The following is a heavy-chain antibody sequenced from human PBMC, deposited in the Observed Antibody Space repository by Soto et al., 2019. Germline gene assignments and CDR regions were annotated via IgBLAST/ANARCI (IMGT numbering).Heavy chain of an antibody. V-gene: IGHV3-21*01. CDR1: GFTFSSYS. CDR2: ISSSSSYI. J-gene: IGHJ4*02. D-gene: IGHD2-15*01. CDR3: ARDLKNRVVVASFDIGLDY. Sequence: GSLRLSCAASGFTFSSYSMNWVRQAPGKGLEWVSSISSSSSYIYYADSVKGRFTISRDNAKNSLYLQMNSLRAEDTAVYYCARDLKNRVVVASFDIGLDYWGQGTLVTVS.